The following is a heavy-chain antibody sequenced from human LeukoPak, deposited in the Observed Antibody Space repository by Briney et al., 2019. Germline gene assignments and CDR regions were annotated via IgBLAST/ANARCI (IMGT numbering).Heavy chain of an antibody. V-gene: IGHV4-4*02. Sequence: PSETLSLTCAVSGGSISSSNWWSWVRQPPGKGLEWIGEIYHSGSTYYNPSLKSRVTISVDTSKNQFSLKLSSVTATDTAVYYCARDEQQLVSNAFDIWGQGTMVTVSS. D-gene: IGHD6-13*01. CDR3: ARDEQQLVSNAFDI. CDR1: GGSISSSNW. J-gene: IGHJ3*02. CDR2: IYHSGST.